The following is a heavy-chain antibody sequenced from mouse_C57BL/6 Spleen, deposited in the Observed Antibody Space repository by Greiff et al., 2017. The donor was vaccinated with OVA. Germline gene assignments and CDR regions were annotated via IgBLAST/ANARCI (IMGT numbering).Heavy chain of an antibody. CDR1: GYSFTGYY. CDR2: INPSTGGT. J-gene: IGHJ2*01. CDR3: ARSGGRAFDY. Sequence: EVQLQQSGPELVKPGASVKISCKASGYSFTGYYMNWVKQSPEKSLEWIGEINPSTGGTTYNQKFKAKATLTVDKSSSTAYMQLKSLTSEDSAVYYCARSGGRAFDYWGQGTTLTVSS. D-gene: IGHD3-1*01. V-gene: IGHV1-42*01.